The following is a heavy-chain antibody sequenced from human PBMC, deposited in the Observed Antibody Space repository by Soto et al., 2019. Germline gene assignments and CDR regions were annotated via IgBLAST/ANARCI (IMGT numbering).Heavy chain of an antibody. CDR3: AKDSYDILTGQKRYFDS. Sequence: PGGSLRLSCAASGFTFNAYTMHWVRQAPGKGLEWVSLISWDGGITYYGDSVKGRVTVSRDNSDNSLYLQMTSLRSDDTAFYYCAKDSYDILTGQKRYFDSWGQGTLVTVSS. CDR2: ISWDGGIT. D-gene: IGHD3-9*01. V-gene: IGHV3-43*01. CDR1: GFTFNAYT. J-gene: IGHJ4*02.